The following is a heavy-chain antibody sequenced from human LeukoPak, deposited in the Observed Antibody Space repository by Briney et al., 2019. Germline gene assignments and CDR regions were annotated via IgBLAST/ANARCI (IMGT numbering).Heavy chain of an antibody. D-gene: IGHD1-26*01. CDR3: ARGRSNYYGMDV. Sequence: SETLSLTCTVSGGSISSSRYYWGWIRQSPGKGLEWIGTIYYSGSTYYNPSLKSRVTMSVDTSKNQFSLELTSVTPADTALYYCARGRSNYYGMDVWGQGTTVTVSS. CDR1: GGSISSSRYY. J-gene: IGHJ6*02. CDR2: IYYSGST. V-gene: IGHV4-39*01.